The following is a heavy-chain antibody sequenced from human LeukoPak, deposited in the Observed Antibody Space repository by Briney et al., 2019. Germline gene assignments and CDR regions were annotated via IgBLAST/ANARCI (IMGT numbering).Heavy chain of an antibody. CDR3: ARHTQQYYYGSGSYSGRSRSYMDV. J-gene: IGHJ6*03. Sequence: SETLSLTCAVYGGSFSGYYWSWIRQPPGKGLEWIGEINHSGSTNYNPSLKSRVTISVDTSKNQFSLKLSSVTAADTAVYYCARHTQQYYYGSGSYSGRSRSYMDVWGKGTTVTISS. D-gene: IGHD3-10*01. CDR2: INHSGST. CDR1: GGSFSGYY. V-gene: IGHV4-34*01.